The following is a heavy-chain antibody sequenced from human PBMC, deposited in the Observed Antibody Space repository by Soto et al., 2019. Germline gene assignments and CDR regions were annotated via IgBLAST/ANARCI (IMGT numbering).Heavy chain of an antibody. CDR1: GFTFSSYA. V-gene: IGHV3-30-3*01. CDR2: ISYDGSNK. CDR3: ARDWESGDYYYYGMDV. J-gene: IGHJ6*02. Sequence: QVQLVESGGGVVQPGRSLRLSCAASGFTFSSYATHWVRQAPGKGLEWVAVISYDGSNKYYADSVKGRFTISRDNSKNTLYLQMNSLRAEDTAVYYCARDWESGDYYYYGMDVWGQGTTVTVSS. D-gene: IGHD3-16*01.